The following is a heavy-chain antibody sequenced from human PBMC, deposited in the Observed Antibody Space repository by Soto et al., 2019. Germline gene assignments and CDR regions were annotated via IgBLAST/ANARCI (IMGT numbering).Heavy chain of an antibody. D-gene: IGHD6-13*01. CDR3: ASQQLVHYYYGMDV. Sequence: SETLSLTCTVSGGSISSSSYYWGWFRQPPGKGLEWIGSIYYSGSTYYNPSLKSRVTISVDTSKNQFSLKLSSVTAADTAVYYCASQQLVHYYYGMDVWGQGTTVT. CDR1: GGSISSSSYY. CDR2: IYYSGST. J-gene: IGHJ6*02. V-gene: IGHV4-39*01.